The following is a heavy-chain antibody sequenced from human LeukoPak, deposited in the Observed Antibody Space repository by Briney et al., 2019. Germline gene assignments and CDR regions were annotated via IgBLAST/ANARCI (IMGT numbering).Heavy chain of an antibody. Sequence: ASVKVSCKASGYTFTGYYLHCVRQAPGQGLEWMGWINTNNGGTNYAQNFLGRVTMTGDTSISTAYMELNSLRSDDTAVYYCARGGWEVLWGPFDYWGQGSLVAVSS. CDR1: GYTFTGYY. V-gene: IGHV1-2*02. CDR3: ARGGWEVLWGPFDY. CDR2: INTNNGGT. J-gene: IGHJ4*02. D-gene: IGHD1-26*01.